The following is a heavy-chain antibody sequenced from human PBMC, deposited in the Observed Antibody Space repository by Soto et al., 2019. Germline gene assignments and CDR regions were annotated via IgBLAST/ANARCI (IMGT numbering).Heavy chain of an antibody. Sequence: NPSETLSLTCAVSGGSISSSNWWSWVRQPPGKGLEWIGEIYHSGSTNYNPSLKSRVTISVDKSKNQFSLKLSSVTAADTAVYYCARAESSSGGFDYWGQGTLVTVSS. D-gene: IGHD6-6*01. CDR2: IYHSGST. J-gene: IGHJ4*02. CDR1: GGSISSSNW. CDR3: ARAESSSGGFDY. V-gene: IGHV4-4*02.